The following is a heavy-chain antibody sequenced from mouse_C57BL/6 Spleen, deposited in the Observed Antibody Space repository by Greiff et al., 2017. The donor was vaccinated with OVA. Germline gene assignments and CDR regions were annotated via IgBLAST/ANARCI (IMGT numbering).Heavy chain of an antibody. CDR3: ARSGGTGSYAMDY. CDR1: GYAFSSSW. V-gene: IGHV1-82*01. Sequence: QVQLKESGPELVKPGASVKISCKASGYAFSSSWMNWVKQRPGKGLEWIGRIYPGDGDTNYNGKFKGKATLTADKSSSTAYMQLSSLTSEDSAVYFCARSGGTGSYAMDYWGQGTSVTVSS. CDR2: IYPGDGDT. D-gene: IGHD3-3*01. J-gene: IGHJ4*01.